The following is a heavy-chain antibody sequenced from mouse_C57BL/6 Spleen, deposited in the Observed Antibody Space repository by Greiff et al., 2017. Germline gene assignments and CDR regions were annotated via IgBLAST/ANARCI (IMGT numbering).Heavy chain of an antibody. Sequence: QVTLKESGPGILQSSQTLSLTCSFSGFSLSTSGMGVSWIRQPSGKGLEWLAHIYWDADKRYNPSLKSRLTISKDTSRNQVFLKITSVDTADTATYYCARMRYGSSYEGFAYWGQGTLVTVSA. V-gene: IGHV8-12*01. CDR1: GFSLSTSGMG. CDR3: ARMRYGSSYEGFAY. CDR2: IYWDADK. J-gene: IGHJ3*01. D-gene: IGHD1-1*01.